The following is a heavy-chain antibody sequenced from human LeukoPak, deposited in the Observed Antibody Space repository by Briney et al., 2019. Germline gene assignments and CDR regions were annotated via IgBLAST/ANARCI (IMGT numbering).Heavy chain of an antibody. CDR2: FDPEDGET. CDR3: ATDSDYGGNSACFQH. CDR1: GYTLTELS. D-gene: IGHD4-23*01. J-gene: IGHJ1*01. Sequence: GASVKVSCKVSGYTLTELSMHWVRQAPGKGLEWMGGFDPEDGETIYAQKFQGRVTMTEDTSTDTAYMELSSLRSEDTAVYYCATDSDYGGNSACFQHWGQGTLVTVSS. V-gene: IGHV1-24*01.